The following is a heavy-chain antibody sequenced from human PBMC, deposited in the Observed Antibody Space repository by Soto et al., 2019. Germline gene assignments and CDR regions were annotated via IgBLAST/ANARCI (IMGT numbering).Heavy chain of an antibody. V-gene: IGHV1-18*01. CDR1: GYTFTNYG. Sequence: QVQLVQSGAEVKKPGASVKVSCKASGYTFTNYGITWVRQAPGQGLEWMGWISAYNGNTKYAQKLQGRVTMTTDTSTSTADMELRSLRSDDTAVYYCARVVPAATPDYWGQGTLVTVSS. CDR3: ARVVPAATPDY. CDR2: ISAYNGNT. J-gene: IGHJ4*02. D-gene: IGHD2-2*01.